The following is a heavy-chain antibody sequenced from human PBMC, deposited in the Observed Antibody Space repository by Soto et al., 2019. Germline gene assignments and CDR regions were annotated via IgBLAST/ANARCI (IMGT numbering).Heavy chain of an antibody. D-gene: IGHD3-9*01. CDR3: ARLLRYYDWAPDY. V-gene: IGHV4-30-4*01. CDR1: GGSISRGDYY. J-gene: IGHJ4*02. CDR2: IYYSGST. Sequence: PSETLSLTCTVSGGSISRGDYYWSWIRQPPGKGLEWIGYIYYSGSTYYNPSLKSRVTISVDTSKNQFSLKLSSVTAADTAVYYCARLLRYYDWAPDYWGQGTLVTVSS.